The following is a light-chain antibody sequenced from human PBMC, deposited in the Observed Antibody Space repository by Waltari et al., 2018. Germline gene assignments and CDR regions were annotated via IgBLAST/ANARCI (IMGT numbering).Light chain of an antibody. Sequence: SSELTQDPAVSVALGQTVRITCQGDSRKSYYANWHQQKPGQAPILLVFGQNNRPSGIPDRFSGSTSGDTASLTITGARAEDDADYYCSCRENTGFHWVFGGGTKLTVL. J-gene: IGLJ3*02. V-gene: IGLV3-19*01. CDR2: GQN. CDR1: SRKSYY. CDR3: SCRENTGFHWV.